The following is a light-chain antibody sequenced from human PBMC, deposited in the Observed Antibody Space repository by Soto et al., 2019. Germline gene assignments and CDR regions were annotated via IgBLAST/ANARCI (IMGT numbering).Light chain of an antibody. CDR2: GAS. CDR3: QQYNNWPGT. J-gene: IGKJ1*01. CDR1: QSVSSN. Sequence: EIVMTPSPATLSVSPGERATLSCRASQSVSSNLAWYQQTPGQAPRLLIYGASTRATGIPARFSGSGSGTEFTLTISSLQSEDFAVYYCQQYNNWPGTFGQGTKVDI. V-gene: IGKV3-15*01.